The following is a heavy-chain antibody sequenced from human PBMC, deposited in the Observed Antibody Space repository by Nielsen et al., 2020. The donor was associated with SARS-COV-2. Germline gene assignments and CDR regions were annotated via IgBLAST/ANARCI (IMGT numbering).Heavy chain of an antibody. D-gene: IGHD3-16*01. CDR1: GFTFDDYA. Sequence: GGSLRLSCAASGFTFDDYAMHWVRQAPGKGLEWVAVISYDGSNKYYADSVKGRFTISRDNSKNTLYLQMNSLRAEDTAVYYCATPHYDYVWGGPFDYWGQGTLVTVSS. J-gene: IGHJ4*02. CDR2: ISYDGSNK. CDR3: ATPHYDYVWGGPFDY. V-gene: IGHV3-30*03.